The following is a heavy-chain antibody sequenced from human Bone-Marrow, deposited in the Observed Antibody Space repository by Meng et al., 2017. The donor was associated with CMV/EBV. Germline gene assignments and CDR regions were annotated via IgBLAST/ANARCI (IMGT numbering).Heavy chain of an antibody. J-gene: IGHJ4*02. CDR1: GFTFSSYG. V-gene: IGHV3-7*01. CDR3: AREHRLPIPPDLDY. Sequence: GGSPRLCCAASGFTFSSYGMHWVRQAPGKGLEWVGNIKQDGSEKYYVSSVKGRFTISRDNAKNSLYLQLNSLRADDTAVSYCAREHRLPIPPDLDYWGPATLAAFSS. D-gene: IGHD2-2*01. CDR2: IKQDGSEK.